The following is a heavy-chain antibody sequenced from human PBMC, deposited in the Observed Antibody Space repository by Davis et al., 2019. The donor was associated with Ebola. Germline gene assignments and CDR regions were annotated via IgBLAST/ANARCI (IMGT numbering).Heavy chain of an antibody. CDR1: GFSVSSNY. CDR3: AREQPCGGSCYSFLDS. Sequence: PGGSLRLSCAPSGFSVSSNYMSWVRQAPGKGLEWVSVIYNGGYTSYADSVKGRFTISRDNSKNTLYLQMNSLRAEDTAVYYYAREQPCGGSCYSFLDSWGQGTLVTVSS. D-gene: IGHD2-15*01. CDR2: IYNGGYT. V-gene: IGHV3-53*01. J-gene: IGHJ4*02.